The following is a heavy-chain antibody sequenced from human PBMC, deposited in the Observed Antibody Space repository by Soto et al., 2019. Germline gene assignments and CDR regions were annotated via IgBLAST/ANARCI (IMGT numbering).Heavy chain of an antibody. CDR3: AKSAPSSSSGYQYYFDY. Sequence: ASVKVSCKASGYTFTSYGISWVRQAPGQGLEWMGWISAYNGNTNYAQKLQGRVTITTDTSTSTAYMELNSLKVEDTAVCYCAKSAPSSSSGYQYYFDYWGQGTLVTVSS. CDR2: ISAYNGNT. J-gene: IGHJ4*02. D-gene: IGHD3-22*01. CDR1: GYTFTSYG. V-gene: IGHV1-18*01.